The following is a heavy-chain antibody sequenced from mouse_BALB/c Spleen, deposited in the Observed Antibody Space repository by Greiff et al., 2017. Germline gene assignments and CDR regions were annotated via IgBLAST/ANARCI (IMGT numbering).Heavy chain of an antibody. CDR2: ISSGGGST. CDR1: GFAFSSYD. CDR3: AREELGENWFAY. V-gene: IGHV5-12-1*01. D-gene: IGHD4-1*01. Sequence: VQLKESGGGLVKPGGSLKLSCAASGFAFSSYDMSWVRQTPEKRLEWVAYISSGGGSTYYPDTVKGRFTISRDNAKNTLYLQMSSLKSEDTAMYYCAREELGENWFAYWGQGTLVTVSA. J-gene: IGHJ3*01.